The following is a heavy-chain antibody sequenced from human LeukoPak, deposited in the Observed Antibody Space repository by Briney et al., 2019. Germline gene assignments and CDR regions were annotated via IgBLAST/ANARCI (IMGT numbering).Heavy chain of an antibody. CDR1: GFTFSSYA. J-gene: IGHJ4*02. V-gene: IGHV3-23*01. Sequence: AGGSLRLSCAASGFTFSSYAMSWVGQAPGKGLEWVSAISGSGGSTYYADSVKGRLTISRDNSKNTLYLQMNSLRAEDTAVYYCAKASYYDFWSGYDYWGQGTLVTVSS. D-gene: IGHD3-3*01. CDR2: ISGSGGST. CDR3: AKASYYDFWSGYDY.